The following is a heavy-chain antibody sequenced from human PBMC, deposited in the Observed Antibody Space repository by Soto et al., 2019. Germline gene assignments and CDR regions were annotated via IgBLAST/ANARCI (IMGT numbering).Heavy chain of an antibody. V-gene: IGHV4-59*01. CDR2: IYSSGST. J-gene: IGHJ6*02. CDR3: ARFVRSCSGTTCYTRADV. Sequence: PSETLSLTCTVSGGSISSYSLRWIRQPSGKGLEWIGCIYSSGSTNYNPSLKSRVTMSVDTSKNQFSLKLRSVIVADTAVYHCARFVRSCSGTTCYTRADVWGQGTTVTVSS. D-gene: IGHD2-2*02. CDR1: GGSISSYS.